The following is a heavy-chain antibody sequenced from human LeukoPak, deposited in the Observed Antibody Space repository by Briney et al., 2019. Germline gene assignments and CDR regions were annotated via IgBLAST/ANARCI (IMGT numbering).Heavy chain of an antibody. CDR1: DFTLSSHG. Sequence: GKSLRLSCVVSDFTLSSHGMHWVRQAPGKGLEWVSVIYSGGSTYYADSVKGRFTISRDNSKNTLYLQMNSLRAEDTAVYYCARGEGEMATVYFDYWGQGTLVTVSS. CDR2: IYSGGST. J-gene: IGHJ4*02. V-gene: IGHV3-53*01. D-gene: IGHD5-24*01. CDR3: ARGEGEMATVYFDY.